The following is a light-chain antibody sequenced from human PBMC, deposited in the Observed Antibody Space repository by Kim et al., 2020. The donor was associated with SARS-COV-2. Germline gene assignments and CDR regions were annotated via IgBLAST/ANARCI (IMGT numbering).Light chain of an antibody. V-gene: IGKV1-39*01. CDR2: AAS. CDR1: QSISSY. Sequence: DIQMTQSPSSLSASVGDRVTITCRASQSISSYLNWYQQKPGKAPKLVIYAASSLQSGVPARFSGSGSGTDFTLTISSLQPEDFATYYCQQSYSTLMYTFGQGTKVDIK. CDR3: QQSYSTLMYT. J-gene: IGKJ2*01.